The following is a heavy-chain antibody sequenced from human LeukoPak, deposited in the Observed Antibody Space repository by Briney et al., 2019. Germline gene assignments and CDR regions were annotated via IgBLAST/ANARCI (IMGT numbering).Heavy chain of an antibody. D-gene: IGHD3-16*01. J-gene: IGHJ4*02. CDR3: AREQGKNYDGFGGYFDS. CDR1: GASISADDYY. CDR2: VYYTGFT. Sequence: TSETLSLTCTVSGASISADDYYWSWLRQRPEKGLEWIGYVYYTGFTYNNPSLKGRATVSVAASKNQSSLKLRSVAAADTAVYYCAREQGKNYDGFGGYFDSWGQGVLGTVSS. V-gene: IGHV4-31*03.